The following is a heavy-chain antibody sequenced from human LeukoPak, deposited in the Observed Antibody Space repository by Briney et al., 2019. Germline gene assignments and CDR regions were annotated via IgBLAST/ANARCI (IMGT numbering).Heavy chain of an antibody. V-gene: IGHV4-39*07. CDR1: GGSISSSSYY. J-gene: IGHJ2*01. CDR2: IYYSGST. Sequence: SETLSLTCTVSGGSISSSSYYWGWIRQPPGKGLEWIGSIYYSGSTYYNPSLKSRVTISVDTSKNQFSLKLSSVTAADTAVYYCASSGYSSSWYGLREWYFDLWGRGTLVTVSS. CDR3: ASSGYSSSWYGLREWYFDL. D-gene: IGHD6-13*01.